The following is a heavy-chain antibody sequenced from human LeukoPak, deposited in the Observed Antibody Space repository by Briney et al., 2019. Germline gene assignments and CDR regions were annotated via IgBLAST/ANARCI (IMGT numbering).Heavy chain of an antibody. CDR2: INYSGNT. CDR1: GGSISSGGYS. CDR3: GRDRAAHRGGGSDY. D-gene: IGHD6-25*01. Sequence: SETLSLTCSVSGGSISSGGYSWSWIRQPPGKGLEWIGYINYSGNTYHNLSLMSRVTISVDRSKNQFSLKVNSVTAADTAVYYCGRDRAAHRGGGSDYWGQGTLVTVSS. V-gene: IGHV4-30-2*01. J-gene: IGHJ4*02.